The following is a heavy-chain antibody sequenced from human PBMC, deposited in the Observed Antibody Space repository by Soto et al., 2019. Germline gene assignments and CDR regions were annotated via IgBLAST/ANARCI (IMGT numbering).Heavy chain of an antibody. Sequence: GASVKVSCKASGGTFSSYAISWVRQAPGQGLEWMGGIIPIFGTANYAQKLQGRVTITADKSTSTAYMELSSLRSEDTAVYYCARVGATNLYYYYYGMDVWGQGTTVTVSS. CDR1: GGTFSSYA. V-gene: IGHV1-69*06. CDR3: ARVGATNLYYYYYGMDV. CDR2: IIPIFGTA. J-gene: IGHJ6*02. D-gene: IGHD1-26*01.